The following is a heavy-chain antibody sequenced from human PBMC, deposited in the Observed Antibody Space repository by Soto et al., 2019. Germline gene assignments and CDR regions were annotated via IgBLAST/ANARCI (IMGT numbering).Heavy chain of an antibody. D-gene: IGHD5-18*01. CDR2: MNPNSGNT. V-gene: IGHV1-8*01. CDR3: ARGRIQLWLPYYYYGMDV. J-gene: IGHJ6*02. Sequence: ASVKVSCKASGYTFTSYDINWVRQATGQGLEWMGWMNPNSGNTGYAQKFQGRVTMTRNTSISTAYMELSSLRSEDTTVYYCARGRIQLWLPYYYYGMDVWGQGTTVTVSS. CDR1: GYTFTSYD.